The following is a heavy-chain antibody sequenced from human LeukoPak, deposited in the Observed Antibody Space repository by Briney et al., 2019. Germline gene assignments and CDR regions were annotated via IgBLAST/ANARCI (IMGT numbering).Heavy chain of an antibody. CDR1: GYTFTGYY. J-gene: IGHJ5*02. Sequence: ASVKVSCRASGYTFTGYYMHWVRQAPGQGLEWMGWINPNSGGTNYAQKFQGRVTMTTDTSMSTAYMELSRLTSDDTAVYYCARAGGRSWFDPWGQGTLVTVSS. CDR3: ARAGGRSWFDP. V-gene: IGHV1-2*02. CDR2: INPNSGGT.